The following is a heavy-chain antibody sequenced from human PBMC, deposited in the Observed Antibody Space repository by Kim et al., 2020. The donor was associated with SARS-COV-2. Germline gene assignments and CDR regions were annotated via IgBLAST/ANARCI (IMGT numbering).Heavy chain of an antibody. CDR2: VFYTGST. Sequence: SETLSLTCTVSGGSISTASYDWGWVRQPPGKGLEWIGSVFYTGSTYYNPSLKSRVTLSIDTSKNQFSLNLTSVTAADTAIYYCTSPPYSRCLVGWFDPWG. CDR1: GGSISTASYD. CDR3: TSPPYSRCLVGWFDP. V-gene: IGHV4-39*07. D-gene: IGHD6-13*01. J-gene: IGHJ5*02.